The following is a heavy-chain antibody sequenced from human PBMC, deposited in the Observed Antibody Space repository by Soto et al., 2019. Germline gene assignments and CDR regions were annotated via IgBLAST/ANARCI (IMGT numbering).Heavy chain of an antibody. D-gene: IGHD6-19*01. CDR1: SGSISSSNW. Sequence: PSETLSLTCAVSSGSISSSNWWSWVRQPPGKGLEWIGEIYHSGSTNYNPSLKSRVTISVDKSKNQFSLKLSSVTAADTAVYYCARFQYSSLFNWFDPWGQGTLVTVSS. CDR2: IYHSGST. V-gene: IGHV4-4*02. CDR3: ARFQYSSLFNWFDP. J-gene: IGHJ5*02.